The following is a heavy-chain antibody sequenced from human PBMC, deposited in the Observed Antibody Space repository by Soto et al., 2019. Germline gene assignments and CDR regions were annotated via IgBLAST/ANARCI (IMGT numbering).Heavy chain of an antibody. CDR1: GGSTSSGAYY. CDR2: MHYRGSA. J-gene: IGHJ5*01. CDR3: ARYFFDSSGYSNWFDS. Sequence: PSETLSLTCTVSGGSTSSGAYYWGWIRQHSGKGQEWIGYMHYRGSAYYNPSLKSRVTISVDTSMNQFSLKLSSVTAADTAMYYCARYFFDSSGYSNWFDSWGQGPLVT. V-gene: IGHV4-31*03. D-gene: IGHD3-22*01.